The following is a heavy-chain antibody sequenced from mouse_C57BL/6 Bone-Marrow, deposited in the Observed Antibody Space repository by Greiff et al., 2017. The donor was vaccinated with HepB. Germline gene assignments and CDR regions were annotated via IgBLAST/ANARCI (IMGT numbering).Heavy chain of an antibody. CDR2: IYPGDGDT. Sequence: VKLMESGPELVKPGASVKISCKASGYAFSSSWMNWVKQRPGKGLEWIGRIYPGDGDTNYNGKFKGKATLTADKSSSTAYMQLSSLTSEDSAVYVCARWGGVDYWGQGTTLTVSS. V-gene: IGHV1-82*01. J-gene: IGHJ2*01. CDR3: ARWGGVDY. CDR1: GYAFSSSW.